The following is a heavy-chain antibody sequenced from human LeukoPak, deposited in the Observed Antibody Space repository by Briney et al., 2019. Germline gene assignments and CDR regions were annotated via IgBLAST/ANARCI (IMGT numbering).Heavy chain of an antibody. V-gene: IGHV3-30*18. CDR1: GFTFSSSG. J-gene: IGHJ4*02. CDR2: ISYDGSNK. Sequence: GGSLRLSCAASGFTFSSSGMHWVRQAPGKGLEWVAVISYDGSNKYYADSAKGRFTISRDNCKNTLYLQMNSLRAGDTAVYYCAKDSYDRSGYYYYYFAYWGQGALVTVSS. D-gene: IGHD3-22*01. CDR3: AKDSYDRSGYYYYYFAY.